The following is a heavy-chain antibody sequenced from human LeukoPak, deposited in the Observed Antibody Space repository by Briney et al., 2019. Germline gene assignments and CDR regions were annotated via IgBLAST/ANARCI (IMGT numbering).Heavy chain of an antibody. CDR1: GFTFSSYA. J-gene: IGHJ4*02. D-gene: IGHD2-2*02. V-gene: IGHV3-23*01. CDR3: AKLVDQLLYRYYFDY. CDR2: ISGSGGST. Sequence: GSLRLSCAASGFTFSSYAMSWVRQAPGKGLEWVSAISGSGGSTYYADSVKGRFTISRDNSKNTLYLQMNSLRAEDTAVYYCAKLVDQLLYRYYFDYWGQGTLVTVSS.